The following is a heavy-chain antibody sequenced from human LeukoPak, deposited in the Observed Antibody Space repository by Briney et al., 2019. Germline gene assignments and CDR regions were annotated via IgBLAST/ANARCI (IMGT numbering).Heavy chain of an antibody. CDR1: GGSFSGYY. CDR3: ARVPRKAYYYDSSGTPVGFDY. Sequence: SETLSLTCAVYGGSFSGYYWSWIRQPPGKALEWVGEINHSGSTNYNPSLKSRVTISVDTSKNQFSLKLSSVTAADTAVYYCARVPRKAYYYDSSGTPVGFDYWGQGTLVTVSS. CDR2: INHSGST. J-gene: IGHJ4*02. V-gene: IGHV4-34*01. D-gene: IGHD3-22*01.